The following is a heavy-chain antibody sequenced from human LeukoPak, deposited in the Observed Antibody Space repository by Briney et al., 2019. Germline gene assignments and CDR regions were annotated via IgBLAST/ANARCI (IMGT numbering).Heavy chain of an antibody. J-gene: IGHJ6*03. CDR1: GGTFSGYY. D-gene: IGHD5-18*01. V-gene: IGHV4-34*01. CDR2: INHSGST. CDR3: ARGGSYGYYYYYYMDV. Sequence: PSETLSLTCAVYGGTFSGYYWSWIRQPPGKGLEWVGEINHSGSTNYNASLKRRRTISVDTSKNQFSLKLSAVTAADTAVYYCARGGSYGYYYYYYMDVWDKGTTVTASS.